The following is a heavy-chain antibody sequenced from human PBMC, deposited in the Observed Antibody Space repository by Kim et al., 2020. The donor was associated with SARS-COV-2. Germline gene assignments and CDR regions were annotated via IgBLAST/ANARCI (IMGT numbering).Heavy chain of an antibody. V-gene: IGHV4-4*02. CDR3: ARDSGYSSGWYPNGYYGMDV. CDR2: IYHSGST. J-gene: IGHJ6*02. CDR1: GGSISSSNW. Sequence: SETLSLTCAVSGGSISSSNWWSWVRQPPGKGLEWIGEIYHSGSTNYNPSLKSRVTISVDKSKNQFSLKLSSVTAADTAVYYCARDSGYSSGWYPNGYYGMDVWGQGTTVTVSS. D-gene: IGHD6-19*01.